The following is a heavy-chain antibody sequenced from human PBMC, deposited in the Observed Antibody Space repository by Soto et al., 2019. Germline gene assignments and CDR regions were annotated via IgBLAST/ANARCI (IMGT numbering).Heavy chain of an antibody. CDR2: ISDGGDYT. J-gene: IGHJ5*02. V-gene: IGHV3-23*01. D-gene: IGHD2-15*01. CDR1: GFTFTTFA. Sequence: EVQLLESGGGLVQPGGSLRLSCAASGFTFTTFAMHWVRQAPGKGLEWVSAISDGGDYTYYADSVKGRFTISRDNPKNTQHLQMNSLRADDTAVYYCAKGYCSGAGCTQGRKSWFDPWGQGTLVTVSP. CDR3: AKGYCSGAGCTQGRKSWFDP.